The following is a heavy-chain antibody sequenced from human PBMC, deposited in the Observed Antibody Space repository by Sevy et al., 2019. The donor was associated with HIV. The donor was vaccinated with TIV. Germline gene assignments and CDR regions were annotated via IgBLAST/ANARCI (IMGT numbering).Heavy chain of an antibody. D-gene: IGHD3-16*01. CDR2: IKQDGSKK. J-gene: IGHJ4*02. Sequence: GGSLRLSCAASGFTFNTHAMHWVRQAPEKGLEWVANIKQDGSKKYYVDSIKGRFIVSRDNAKKSLYLEMSSLRAEDTAVYYCARLKLHYDPYYFDLWGQGTLVTVSS. V-gene: IGHV3-7*01. CDR1: GFTFNTHA. CDR3: ARLKLHYDPYYFDL.